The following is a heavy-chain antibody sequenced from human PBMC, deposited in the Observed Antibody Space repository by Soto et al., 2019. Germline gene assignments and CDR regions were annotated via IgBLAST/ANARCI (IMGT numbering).Heavy chain of an antibody. V-gene: IGHV3-30-3*01. J-gene: IGHJ4*01. CDR1: GFTFYTFA. CDR2: MSYDGSKE. Sequence: QVQLVESGGGVVQPGRSLRLSCATSGFTFYTFAMHWVRQAPGKGLEWVAVMSYDGSKEDYADSVKGRFTISRDNSQKTLYLQMNSLKAEDTAVYYCAKDRTHNYENNGYFGHWGQGTLVTVAS. D-gene: IGHD3-22*01. CDR3: AKDRTHNYENNGYFGH.